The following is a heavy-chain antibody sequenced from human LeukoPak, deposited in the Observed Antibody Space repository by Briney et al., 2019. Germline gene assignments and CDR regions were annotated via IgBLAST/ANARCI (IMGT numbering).Heavy chain of an antibody. J-gene: IGHJ6*03. CDR2: IYTSGST. Sequence: SETLSLTCTVARGSVSSYYWSRIRQPAGKGLEWIGRIYTSGSTNYNPSLKSRVTISVDKSKNQFSLKLSSVTAADTAVYYCARVNYYDRSGYYAYYYYIDVWGKGTTVTVSS. CDR3: ARVNYYDRSGYYAYYYYIDV. D-gene: IGHD3-22*01. CDR1: RGSVSSYY. V-gene: IGHV4-4*07.